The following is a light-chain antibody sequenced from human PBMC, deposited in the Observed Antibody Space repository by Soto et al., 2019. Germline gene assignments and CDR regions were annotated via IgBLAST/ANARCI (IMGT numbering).Light chain of an antibody. CDR2: GAS. Sequence: IVLTQSPATLYSSPGERATLSWRASQSVSSSYLAWYQQKPGQAPRLLIYGASSRATGIPDRFSGIGSGTDFTLTISRLEPXDFAVYYXXXXXXSPXWTFGQGTKVDIK. CDR3: XXXXXSPXWT. J-gene: IGKJ1*01. CDR1: QSVSSSY. V-gene: IGKV3-20*01.